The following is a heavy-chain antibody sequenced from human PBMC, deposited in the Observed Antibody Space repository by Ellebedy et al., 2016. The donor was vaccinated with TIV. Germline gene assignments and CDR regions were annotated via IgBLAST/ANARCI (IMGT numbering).Heavy chain of an antibody. CDR2: FTGSGTHI. J-gene: IGHJ4*02. CDR1: GLTFSTFS. Sequence: GESLKISCEASGLTFSTFSMNWVRQAPGKGLEWVASFTGSGTHIYYTDSVKGRFTISRDNAKNSVYLQMNSLRAEDTAVYYCARVAGWSPPDYWGQGTLVTVSS. CDR3: ARVAGWSPPDY. V-gene: IGHV3-21*01.